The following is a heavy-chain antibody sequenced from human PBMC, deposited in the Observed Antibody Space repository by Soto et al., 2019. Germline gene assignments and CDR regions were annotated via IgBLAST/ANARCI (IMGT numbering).Heavy chain of an antibody. CDR3: ARDGVDVSRTTVRHGALDI. D-gene: IGHD4-17*01. CDR2: FIPVFTTA. J-gene: IGHJ3*02. CDR1: GGSFSTYG. Sequence: QVELVQSGAEAKKPGSSVKVSCKASGGSFSTYGISWVRQARGQGLEWMGGFIPVFTTAKYAQKFQGRVSITADESTDTAYMELSSLRSEDTAVYFCARDGVDVSRTTVRHGALDIWGQGTVVTVSS. V-gene: IGHV1-69*01.